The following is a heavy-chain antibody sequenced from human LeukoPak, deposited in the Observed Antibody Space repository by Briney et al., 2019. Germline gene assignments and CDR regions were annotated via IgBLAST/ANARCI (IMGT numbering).Heavy chain of an antibody. CDR3: ARSSPHCSSTSCYNDAFDI. CDR2: ISSSSSYI. V-gene: IGHV3-21*01. Sequence: GGSLRLSCAASGFTFSSYSMNWVRQAPGKGLEWVSSISSSSSYIYYADSVKGRFTISRDNAKNLLYLQMSSLRAEDTAVYYCARSSPHCSSTSCYNDAFDIWGQGTMVTVSS. CDR1: GFTFSSYS. D-gene: IGHD2-2*02. J-gene: IGHJ3*02.